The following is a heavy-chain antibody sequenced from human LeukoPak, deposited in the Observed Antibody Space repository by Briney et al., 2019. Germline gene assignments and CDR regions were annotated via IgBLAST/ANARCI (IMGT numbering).Heavy chain of an antibody. V-gene: IGHV3-30*04. CDR1: GFTFSTYS. CDR2: ISYDGNNY. CDR3: ARLTPALYNLQPPYDYNWFDP. Sequence: GGSLRLSCAASGFTFSTYSMHWVRQAPGKGLGWVAVISYDGNNYYYADSVKGRLTISRDNSKNTLYLQMNSLRAEDTAIYYCARLTPALYNLQPPYDYNWFDPWGQGTLVTVSS. J-gene: IGHJ5*02. D-gene: IGHD1-1*01.